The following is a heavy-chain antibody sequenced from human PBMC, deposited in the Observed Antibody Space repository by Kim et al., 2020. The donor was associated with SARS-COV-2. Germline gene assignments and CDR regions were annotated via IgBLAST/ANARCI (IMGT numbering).Heavy chain of an antibody. V-gene: IGHV5-51*01. CDR2: IYPGDSDT. CDR1: GYSFTSYW. CDR3: ARHLSSGRINILTGYSY. Sequence: GESLKISCKGSGYSFTSYWIGWVRQMPGKGLEWMGIIYPGDSDTRYSPSFQGQVTISADKSISTAYLQWSSLKASDTAMYYCARHLSSGRINILTGYSYWGQGTLVTVSS. D-gene: IGHD3-9*01. J-gene: IGHJ4*02.